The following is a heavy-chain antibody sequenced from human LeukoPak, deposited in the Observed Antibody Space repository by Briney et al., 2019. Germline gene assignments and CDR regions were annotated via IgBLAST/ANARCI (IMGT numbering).Heavy chain of an antibody. CDR3: ARYYGSGSYSPYFDY. J-gene: IGHJ4*02. Sequence: SETLSLTCAVYGGSFSGYYWSWIRQPPGKGLEWIGEINHSGSTNYNPSLKSRVTISVDTSKNQFSLKLSSVTAADTAVYYCARYYGSGSYSPYFDYWGRGTLVTVSS. V-gene: IGHV4-34*01. CDR2: INHSGST. CDR1: GGSFSGYY. D-gene: IGHD3-10*01.